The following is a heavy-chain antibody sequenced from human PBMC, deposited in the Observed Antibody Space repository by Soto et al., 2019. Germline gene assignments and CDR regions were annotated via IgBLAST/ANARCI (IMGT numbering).Heavy chain of an antibody. CDR1: GGCISSYY. CDR3: AMSAYYSLGAFDI. D-gene: IGHD3-22*01. Sequence: PSETLSLTCAVAGGCISSYYWSWIRQPPGKGLEWIGYIYSSGSTNYNPSVKSRVTISADTSKNHFSLRLSSVTAADPAVYYCAMSAYYSLGAFDIWGQGTMVTVSS. V-gene: IGHV4-59*01. J-gene: IGHJ3*02. CDR2: IYSSGST.